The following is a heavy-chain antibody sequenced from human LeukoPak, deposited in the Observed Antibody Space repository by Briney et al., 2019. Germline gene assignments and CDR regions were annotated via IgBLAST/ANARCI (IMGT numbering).Heavy chain of an antibody. J-gene: IGHJ2*01. Sequence: GASVKVSCKASGYTFTDSYMHWMRQAPGQGLEWMGWINPNSDTNYAQKFQGRVTMTRDTSISTADMELNSLRSDDTGVYYCARYSSGWYFDLWGRGTLVTVSS. CDR3: ARYSSGWYFDL. CDR2: INPNSDT. D-gene: IGHD6-19*01. V-gene: IGHV1-2*02. CDR1: GYTFTDSY.